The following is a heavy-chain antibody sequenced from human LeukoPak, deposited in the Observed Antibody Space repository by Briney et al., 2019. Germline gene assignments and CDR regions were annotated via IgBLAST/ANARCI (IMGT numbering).Heavy chain of an antibody. Sequence: GGSLRLSCAASGFTFSSYSMNWIRQAPGKGLEWVSSISSSSSYIYYADSVKGRFTISRDNAKNSLYLQMNSLRAEDTAVYYCARDPIAVAGNWGQGTLVTVSS. CDR2: ISSSSSYI. D-gene: IGHD6-19*01. V-gene: IGHV3-21*01. J-gene: IGHJ4*02. CDR1: GFTFSSYS. CDR3: ARDPIAVAGN.